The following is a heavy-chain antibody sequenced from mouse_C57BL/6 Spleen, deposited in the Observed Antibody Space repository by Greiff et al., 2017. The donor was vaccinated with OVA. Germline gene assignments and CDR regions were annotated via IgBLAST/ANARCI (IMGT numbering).Heavy chain of an antibody. J-gene: IGHJ2*01. Sequence: EVQLQESGGGLVKPGGSLKLSCAASGFTFSSYTMSWVRQTPEKRLEWVATISGGGGNTYYPDSVKGRFTISRDNAKNTLYLQMSILRSEDTALYYCASRISYYFDYWGQGTTLTVSS. CDR1: GFTFSSYT. V-gene: IGHV5-9*04. CDR3: ASRISYYFDY. CDR2: ISGGGGNT.